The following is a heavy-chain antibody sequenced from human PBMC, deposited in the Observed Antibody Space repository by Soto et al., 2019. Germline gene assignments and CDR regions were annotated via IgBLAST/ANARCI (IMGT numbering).Heavy chain of an antibody. D-gene: IGHD4-17*01. V-gene: IGHV1-69*02. CDR3: ATGGRMTRDYCDN. CDR1: GDTFSSHT. CDR2: IIPILDIA. Sequence: QVQLVQSGAEVKKPGSSVMVSCKASGDTFSSHTFSWVRQAPGQGLEWMGRIIPILDIANNAEKFQGRVTITADKSTSTTYMELSSLRAEDTAVYYCATGGRMTRDYCDNWGQGTLVTVSS. J-gene: IGHJ4*02.